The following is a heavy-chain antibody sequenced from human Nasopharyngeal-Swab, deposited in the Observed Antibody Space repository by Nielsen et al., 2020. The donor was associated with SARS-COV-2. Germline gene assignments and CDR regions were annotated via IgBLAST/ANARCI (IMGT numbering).Heavy chain of an antibody. CDR3: AMIGGSVIDY. CDR1: GFTFDDYT. V-gene: IGHV3-43*01. J-gene: IGHJ4*02. CDR2: ISWDGGST. Sequence: GESLKISCAASGFTFDDYTMHWVRQAPGKRLEWVSLISWDGGSTYYADSVKGRFTISRDNSKNSLYLQMNSLRTEDTALYYCAMIGGSVIDYWGQGTLVTVSS. D-gene: IGHD2-15*01.